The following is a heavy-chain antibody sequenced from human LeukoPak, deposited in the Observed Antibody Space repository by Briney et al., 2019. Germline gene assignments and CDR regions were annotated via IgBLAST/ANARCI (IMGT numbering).Heavy chain of an antibody. CDR2: INHSGST. CDR3: ARRRGYYYSSGYYFRFDFDY. V-gene: IGHV4-34*01. D-gene: IGHD3-22*01. Sequence: PSETLSLTCAVYGGSFSGSYWSWIRQPPGKGLEWIGEINHSGSTNYNPSLKSRVTISVDTFKNQLSLKLSSVTAADTAVYYCARRRGYYYSSGYYFRFDFDYWGQGTLVTVSS. CDR1: GGSFSGSY. J-gene: IGHJ4*02.